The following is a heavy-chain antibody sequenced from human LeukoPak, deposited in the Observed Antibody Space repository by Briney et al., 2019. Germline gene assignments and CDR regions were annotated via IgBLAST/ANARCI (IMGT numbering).Heavy chain of an antibody. CDR3: ARSARLMKGVVEVTALDD. CDR1: GFTFRSYE. CDR2: LSSSGSAF. Sequence: GGSLTLSCEDSGFTFRSYEMNGVRQAPGKGLEWIAYLSSSGSAFSYADSVKGRFTIARDNAKNSVYLEMNSLRADDTAVYYCARSARLMKGVVEVTALDDWGQGTLVTVSS. D-gene: IGHD3-3*01. J-gene: IGHJ4*02. V-gene: IGHV3-48*03.